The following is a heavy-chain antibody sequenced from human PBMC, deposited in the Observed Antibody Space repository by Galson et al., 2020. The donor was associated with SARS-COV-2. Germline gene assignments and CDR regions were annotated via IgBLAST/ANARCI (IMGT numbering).Heavy chain of an antibody. CDR1: GFGFSSYG. V-gene: IGHV3-23*01. CDR3: VKLKCSAGACYYMDV. J-gene: IGHJ6*03. Sequence: GGSLRLSCAASGFGFSSYGMTWVRQAPGKGLEWVSVISGNGDSAYYADSVKGRFSISRDNSKNMVYMEMNSLRAEDTAVYYCVKLKCSAGACYYMDVWGNGTTVTVSS. D-gene: IGHD2-15*01. CDR2: ISGNGDSA.